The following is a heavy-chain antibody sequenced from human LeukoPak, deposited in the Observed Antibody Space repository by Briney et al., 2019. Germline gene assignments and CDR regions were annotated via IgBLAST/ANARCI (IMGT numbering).Heavy chain of an antibody. CDR2: INPSGGST. CDR1: GYTFTSYY. CDR3: ARDGDAFRASPGGEDFDY. Sequence: ASVKVSCKASGYTFTSYYMHWVRQAPGQGLEWMGIINPSGGSTSYAQKFQGRVTMTRDTSTSTVYMELSSLRSEDTAVYYCARDGDAFRASPGGEDFDYWGQGTLVAVSS. D-gene: IGHD4-17*01. V-gene: IGHV1-46*01. J-gene: IGHJ4*02.